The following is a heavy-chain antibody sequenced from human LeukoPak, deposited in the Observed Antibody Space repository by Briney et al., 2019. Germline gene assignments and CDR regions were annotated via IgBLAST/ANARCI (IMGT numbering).Heavy chain of an antibody. CDR1: GFTFSTYA. D-gene: IGHD2-2*01. CDR3: GRGNCRRTGGPPPSP. CDR2: ILYDGSNK. Sequence: QPGGSLRLSCAASGFTFSTYAMHWVRQAPGKGLEWMAVILYDGSNKFYADSVKGRFTISRDNSKNTLYLQMNSLRAEDTAMYYWGRGNCRRTGGPPPSPWGQGTLVTVPS. V-gene: IGHV3-30-3*01. J-gene: IGHJ5*02.